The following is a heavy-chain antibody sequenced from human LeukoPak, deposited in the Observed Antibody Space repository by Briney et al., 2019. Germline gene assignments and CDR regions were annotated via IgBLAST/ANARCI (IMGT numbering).Heavy chain of an antibody. CDR1: GGSFSGY. CDR2: IHRSGST. V-gene: IGHV4-34*01. J-gene: IGHJ4*02. Sequence: SETLSLTCAVYGGSFSGYWSWIRQPPGKGLEWIGQIHRSGSTSYNPSLRSRVTISGDTSKNQFSPKMSSVTAADTAVYYCARHGGYYFDYWGQGTLVTVSS. D-gene: IGHD3-16*01. CDR3: ARHGGYYFDY.